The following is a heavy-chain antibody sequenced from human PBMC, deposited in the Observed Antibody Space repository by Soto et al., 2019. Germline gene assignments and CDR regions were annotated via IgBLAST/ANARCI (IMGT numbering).Heavy chain of an antibody. CDR2: IIPIFGTP. CDR1: GGTFTIYA. D-gene: IGHD2-2*01. CDR3: ARERSVGYCITTTCPKPFYYYAMDV. Sequence: SVKVSCKASGGTFTIYAFSWVRQAPGQGLEWMGGIIPIFGTPDYAQKFQGRVTITADESTRTASMELSSLRSDDTAVYYCARERSVGYCITTTCPKPFYYYAMDVWGQGTTVTVSS. J-gene: IGHJ6*02. V-gene: IGHV1-69*13.